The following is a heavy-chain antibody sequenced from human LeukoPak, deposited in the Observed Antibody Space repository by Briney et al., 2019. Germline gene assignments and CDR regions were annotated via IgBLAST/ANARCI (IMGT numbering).Heavy chain of an antibody. CDR2: MNPNSGNT. Sequence: ASVKVSCKASGYTFTSYDINWVRQATGQGLEWMGWMNPNSGNTGYAQKFQGRVTMTRNTSISTAYMELSSLRSEDTAVYYCARCVRCGDDVTYYYYYGMDVWGQGTTVTVSS. D-gene: IGHD4-17*01. CDR3: ARCVRCGDDVTYYYYYGMDV. J-gene: IGHJ6*02. CDR1: GYTFTSYD. V-gene: IGHV1-8*01.